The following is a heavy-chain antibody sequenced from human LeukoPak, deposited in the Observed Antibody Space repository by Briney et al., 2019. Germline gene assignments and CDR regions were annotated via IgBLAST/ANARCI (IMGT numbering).Heavy chain of an antibody. CDR1: GFTFSSYG. CDR2: ISYDGSNK. Sequence: GGSLRLSCAASGFTFSSYGMHWVRQAPGKGLEWVAVISYDGSNKHYADSVKGRFTISRDNSKNTLYLQMNSLRAEDTAVYYCAKGRDSRDFDYWGQGTLVTVSP. CDR3: AKGRDSRDFDY. D-gene: IGHD6-13*01. J-gene: IGHJ4*02. V-gene: IGHV3-30*18.